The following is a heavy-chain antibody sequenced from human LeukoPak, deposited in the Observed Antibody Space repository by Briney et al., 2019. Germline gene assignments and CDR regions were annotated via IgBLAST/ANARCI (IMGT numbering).Heavy chain of an antibody. CDR3: ARDWRGSYFPDF. CDR1: GYTFTSYY. V-gene: IGHV1-2*02. Sequence: ASVKVSCKASGYTFTSYYIHWVRQAPGQGLEWMGIINPNSGDTNYAQKFQGRVTMTRDTSISTAYMELSRLTSDDTAIYYCARDWRGSYFPDFWGQGTLVTVSS. CDR2: INPNSGDT. D-gene: IGHD1-26*01. J-gene: IGHJ4*02.